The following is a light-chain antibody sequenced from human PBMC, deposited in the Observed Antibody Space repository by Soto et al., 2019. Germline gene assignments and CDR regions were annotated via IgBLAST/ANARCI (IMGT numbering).Light chain of an antibody. J-gene: IGLJ1*01. CDR3: SSHTSGSTRV. Sequence: QSALAQPASVSGSPGQSITISCTGTSSDIGGYDYVSWYQQHPDKAPKLMIYEVTNRPSGVSNRFSGSKSGNTASLTISGLQAEDEADYYCSSHTSGSTRVFVTGTKVTV. CDR1: SSDIGGYDY. V-gene: IGLV2-14*01. CDR2: EVT.